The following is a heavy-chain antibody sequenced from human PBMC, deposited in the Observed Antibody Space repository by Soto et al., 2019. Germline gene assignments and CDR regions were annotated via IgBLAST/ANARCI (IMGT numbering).Heavy chain of an antibody. D-gene: IGHD3-22*01. CDR1: GGSISSGDYY. CDR3: ARGPLYDPYYYDSSGYYTFDY. V-gene: IGHV4-30-4*01. CDR2: IYYIGST. Sequence: QVQLQESGPGLVKPSQTLSLTCTGSGGSISSGDYYWSWSRQPPGKGLEGIGYIYYIGSTYYNPSPRRRVTISVDTYKTQFSLKLSSVTAADTAVYYCARGPLYDPYYYDSSGYYTFDYWGQGTLVTVSS. J-gene: IGHJ4*02.